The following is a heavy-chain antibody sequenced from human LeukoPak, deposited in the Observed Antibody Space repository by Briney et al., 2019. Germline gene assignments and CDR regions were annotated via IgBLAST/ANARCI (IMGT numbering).Heavy chain of an antibody. J-gene: IGHJ4*02. CDR1: GFTSSSYA. D-gene: IGHD3-22*01. CDR3: AKDERYYDSSGYFFFPY. V-gene: IGHV3-23*01. CDR2: ISGSGGST. Sequence: PGGSLRLSCAASGFTSSSYAMSWVRQAPGKGLEWVSAISGSGGSTYYAASVKGRFSISRDNSKNTVFLQMSSLRAEDTAVYYCAKDERYYDSSGYFFFPYWGQGTLVTVSS.